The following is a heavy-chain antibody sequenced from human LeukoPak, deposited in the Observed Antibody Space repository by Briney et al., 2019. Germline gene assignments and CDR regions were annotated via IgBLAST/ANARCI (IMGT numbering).Heavy chain of an antibody. CDR3: AKDPPYDSYSDY. J-gene: IGHJ4*02. CDR2: IYSGSST. Sequence: GGSLRLSCADSGLIFSGYAVSWVRQAPGKGLEWVSVIYSGSSTYYADSVKGRFTISRDNSKNTLYLQMNSLRAEDTAVYYCAKDPPYDSYSDYWGQGTLVTVSS. D-gene: IGHD5-12*01. CDR1: GLIFSGYA. V-gene: IGHV3-23*03.